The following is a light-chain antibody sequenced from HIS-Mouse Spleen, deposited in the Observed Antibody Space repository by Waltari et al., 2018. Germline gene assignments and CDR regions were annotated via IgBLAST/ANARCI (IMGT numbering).Light chain of an antibody. Sequence: QSALTQPASVSGSPGQSLTISCTGTSSDVGSYNLVSWYQPHPGKAPKLMIYEGSKRPSGVSKRFSGSKSGNTASLTISGLQAEDEADYYCCSYAGSSTFGVFGGGTKLTVL. CDR2: EGS. CDR3: CSYAGSSTFGV. J-gene: IGLJ3*02. V-gene: IGLV2-23*03. CDR1: SSDVGSYNL.